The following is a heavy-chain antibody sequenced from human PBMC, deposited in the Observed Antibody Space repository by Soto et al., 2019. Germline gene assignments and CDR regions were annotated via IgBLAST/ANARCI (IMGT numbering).Heavy chain of an antibody. V-gene: IGHV1-69*06. J-gene: IGHJ5*02. CDR1: GGTFSSYA. CDR2: IIPIFGTA. D-gene: IGHD4-17*01. Sequence: SVKVSCKASGGTFSSYAISWVRQAPGQGLEWMGGIIPIFGTANYAQKFQGRVTITADKSTSTAYMELSSLRSEGTAVYYCAXGGVYGDSAEQTGWFDPWGQGTLVTVSS. CDR3: AXGGVYGDSAEQTGWFDP.